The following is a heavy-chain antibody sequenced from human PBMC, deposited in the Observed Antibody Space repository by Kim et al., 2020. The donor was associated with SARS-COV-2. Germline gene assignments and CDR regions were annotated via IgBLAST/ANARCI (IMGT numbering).Heavy chain of an antibody. V-gene: IGHV3-23*01. CDR2: IGTSYDT. Sequence: GGSLRLSCASSGLPFSTYVMAWVRQAPGKGLEWVSTIGTSYDTYYVESVRGRFTISRDNSKSILSLQMDSLRAEDTALYYCTSRSSWAVDYWGQGSLVTV. CDR1: GLPFSTYV. CDR3: TSRSSWAVDY. D-gene: IGHD3-16*01. J-gene: IGHJ4*02.